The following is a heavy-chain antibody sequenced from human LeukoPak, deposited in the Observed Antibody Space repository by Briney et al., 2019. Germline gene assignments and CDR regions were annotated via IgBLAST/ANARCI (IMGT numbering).Heavy chain of an antibody. Sequence: GGSLRLSCAASGFTYSSYGMHWLRQAPGKGLEWVAFIRYDGSNKYYADSVKGRFTISRDNSKNTLYLQMNSLRAEDSAVYYCAKDDAVVITTAFDYWGQGTLVTVSS. D-gene: IGHD3-22*01. CDR1: GFTYSSYG. CDR2: IRYDGSNK. V-gene: IGHV3-30*02. J-gene: IGHJ4*02. CDR3: AKDDAVVITTAFDY.